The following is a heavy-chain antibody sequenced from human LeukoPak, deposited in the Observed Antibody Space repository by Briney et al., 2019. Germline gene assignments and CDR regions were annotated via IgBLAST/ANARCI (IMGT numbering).Heavy chain of an antibody. CDR2: ISGSGGST. Sequence: PGGPLRLSCAASGFTFSSYAMSWVRQAPGKGLEWVSAISGSGGSTYYADSVKGRFTISRDNSKNTLYLQMNSLRAEDTAVYYCAKDSLGQQLVLDYFDYWGQGTLVTVSS. CDR3: AKDSLGQQLVLDYFDY. CDR1: GFTFSSYA. D-gene: IGHD6-13*01. J-gene: IGHJ4*02. V-gene: IGHV3-23*01.